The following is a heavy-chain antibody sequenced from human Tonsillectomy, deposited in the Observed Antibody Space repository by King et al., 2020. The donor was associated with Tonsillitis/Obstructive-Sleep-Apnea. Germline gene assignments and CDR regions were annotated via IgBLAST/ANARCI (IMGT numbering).Heavy chain of an antibody. J-gene: IGHJ4*02. CDR1: GFTFSRYG. CDR3: AKAATAFAARQFDY. D-gene: IGHD2-15*01. CDR2: ISHEGSVQ. Sequence: VQLVESGGGVVQPGGSLRLSCAACGFTFSRYGMQWVRQAPGEGLEWVAVISHEGSVQHDADSVKGRFSSTRDNSKNTLDLQMNSLRAEDTAVYYCAKAATAFAARQFDYWGPGTLVTVSS. V-gene: IGHV3-30*18.